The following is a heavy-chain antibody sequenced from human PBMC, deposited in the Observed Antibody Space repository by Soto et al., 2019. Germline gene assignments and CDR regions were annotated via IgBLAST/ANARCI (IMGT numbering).Heavy chain of an antibody. CDR2: INPNSGDT. V-gene: IGHV1-2*02. Sequence: SEKVSCIASGSIFSTYSMHLVRQSPAQGLEWLGWINPNSGDTIYAQNFQARVTMTCDTSVSPDYLAVCRLSSDDTAFSCCARAASAVLSLEFWGQGLLDIVS. CDR3: ARAASAVLSLEF. CDR1: GSIFSTYS. J-gene: IGHJ4*02. D-gene: IGHD2-8*01.